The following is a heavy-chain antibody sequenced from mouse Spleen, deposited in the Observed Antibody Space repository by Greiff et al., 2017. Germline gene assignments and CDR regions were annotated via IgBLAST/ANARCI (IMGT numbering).Heavy chain of an antibody. V-gene: IGHV1S56*01. CDR1: GYTFTSYY. CDR3: ARDYYGSSNY. CDR2: IYPGNVNT. Sequence: LQESGPELVKPGASVRISCKASGYTFTSYYIHWVKQRPGQGLEWIGWIYPGNVNTKYNEKFKGKATLTADKSSSTAYMQLSSLTSEDSAVYFCARDYYGSSNYWGQGTTLTVSS. D-gene: IGHD1-1*01. J-gene: IGHJ2*01.